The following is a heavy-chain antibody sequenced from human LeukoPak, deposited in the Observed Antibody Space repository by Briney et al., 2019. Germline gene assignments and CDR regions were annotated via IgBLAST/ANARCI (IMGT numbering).Heavy chain of an antibody. CDR3: ARASRPFNYGMDV. Sequence: PSETLSLTCTVSGGSISSYYWSWLRQPPGKGLEWIGYIYYSGSTNYNPSLKSRVTISVDTSKNQFSLKLSSVTAADTAVYYCARASRPFNYGMDVWGQGTTVTVSS. D-gene: IGHD2-2*01. CDR2: IYYSGST. V-gene: IGHV4-59*01. CDR1: GGSISSYY. J-gene: IGHJ6*02.